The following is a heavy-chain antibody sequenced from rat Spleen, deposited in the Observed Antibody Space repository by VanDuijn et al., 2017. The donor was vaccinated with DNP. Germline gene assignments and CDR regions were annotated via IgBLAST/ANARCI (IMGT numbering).Heavy chain of an antibody. CDR1: GFTFNNYW. CDR2: ITSSGGYT. J-gene: IGHJ3*01. Sequence: EVQLVESGGDLVQPGRSLKLSCVASGFTFNNYWMTWIRQVPGKGLEWVASITSSGGYTYYPDSVKGRFTISRDNAKTTLSLQMNSLRSEDMATYYCARPMDYYSGGFAYWGQGTLVTVSS. D-gene: IGHD1-1*01. V-gene: IGHV5-31*01. CDR3: ARPMDYYSGGFAY.